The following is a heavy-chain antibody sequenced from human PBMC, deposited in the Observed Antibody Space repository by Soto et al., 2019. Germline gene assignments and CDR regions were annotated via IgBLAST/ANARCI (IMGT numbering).Heavy chain of an antibody. J-gene: IGHJ4*02. CDR1: GFSFGSYA. CDR3: ARWSYLDY. Sequence: GGSLRLSCAASGFSFGSYALSWVRQAPGKGLGWVSTISGSDGKTFYADSVKGRFSISRDTSQNTLYLQMNSLRADDTAIYYCARWSYLDYWGQGTRVTVSS. V-gene: IGHV3-23*01. CDR2: ISGSDGKT. D-gene: IGHD3-3*01.